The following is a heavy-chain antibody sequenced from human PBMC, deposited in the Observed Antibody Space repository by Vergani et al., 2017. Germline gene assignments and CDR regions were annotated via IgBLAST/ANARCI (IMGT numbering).Heavy chain of an antibody. CDR2: INPNSGGT. D-gene: IGHD3-3*01. V-gene: IGHV1-2*02. CDR1: GYTFTGYY. CDR3: SRERCPRHHDSFDI. J-gene: IGHJ3*02. Sequence: QVQLVQSGAEVKKPGASVKVSCKASGYTFTGYYMHWVRQAPGQGLEWMGWINPNSGGTNNAQKFQGRVTMTRATSISTAYMELSRLRSDDTAVYFCSRERCPRHHDSFDIWGQGTMVTVSS.